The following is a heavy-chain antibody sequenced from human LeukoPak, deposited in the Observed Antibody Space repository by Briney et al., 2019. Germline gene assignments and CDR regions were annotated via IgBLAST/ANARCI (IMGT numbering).Heavy chain of an antibody. Sequence: GGSLRLSCAASGCRIQMSWVRQAPGKGLEWVSMTHGDGSTNYADSVKGRFTISRDNSKNTMYLQINSLSVEDTAVYYCASGSNRVFDYWGQGTLVTVSS. V-gene: IGHV3-53*01. CDR2: THGDGST. CDR3: ASGSNRVFDY. J-gene: IGHJ4*02. D-gene: IGHD1-1*01. CDR1: GCRIQ.